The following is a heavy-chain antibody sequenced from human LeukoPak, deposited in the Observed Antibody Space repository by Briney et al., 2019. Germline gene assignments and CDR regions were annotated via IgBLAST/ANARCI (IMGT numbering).Heavy chain of an antibody. V-gene: IGHV3-11*04. D-gene: IGHD1-26*01. Sequence: GGSLRLSCAASGFSFSNYFMSWIRQAPGKGLEWVSYITNSGRSTNYADAVKGRFTISRDNAKKSVYLEMTDLRPEDTAVYYCAREASGNYYVFDSWGQGTLVTVSS. CDR2: ITNSGRST. CDR3: AREASGNYYVFDS. J-gene: IGHJ4*02. CDR1: GFSFSNYF.